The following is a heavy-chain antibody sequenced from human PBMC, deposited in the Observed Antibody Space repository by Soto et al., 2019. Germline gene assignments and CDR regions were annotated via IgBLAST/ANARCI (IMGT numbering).Heavy chain of an antibody. V-gene: IGHV3-7*03. D-gene: IGHD3-3*01. Sequence: PGGSLRLSCGASGFTFYTYWMNWVRQAPGMGLEWVANIKSDGSEKYYVDSVKGRFTISRDNTKNTLYLQMNSLRAEDTAVYYCAKEKDFWSGYFVDWGQGTLVTVSS. CDR3: AKEKDFWSGYFVD. CDR1: GFTFYTYW. CDR2: IKSDGSEK. J-gene: IGHJ4*02.